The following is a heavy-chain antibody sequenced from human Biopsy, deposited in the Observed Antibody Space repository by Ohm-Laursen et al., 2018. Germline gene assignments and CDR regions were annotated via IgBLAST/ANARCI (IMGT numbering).Heavy chain of an antibody. D-gene: IGHD3-22*01. CDR2: INPGGNST. V-gene: IGHV1-46*01. CDR1: GYTFTTYY. CDR3: ASKLDYSSGYPY. Sequence: SVKVSCKASGYTFTTYYIHWVRQAPGQGLEWMGIINPGGNSTAYTQNSQGRVTMTWDTSTTTVYMELSSLRSEDTAVYYCASKLDYSSGYPYWGQGTLVTVSS. J-gene: IGHJ4*02.